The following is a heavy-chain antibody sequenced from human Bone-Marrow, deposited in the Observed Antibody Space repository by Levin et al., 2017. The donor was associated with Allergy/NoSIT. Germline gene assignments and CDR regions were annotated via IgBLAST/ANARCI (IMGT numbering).Heavy chain of an antibody. V-gene: IGHV3-23*01. CDR3: AKSPYYDYVWGGYRP. J-gene: IGHJ5*02. Sequence: GGSLRLSCATSGFAFSSHAMTWLRQAPERGLEWVSVISGSSENTYYADSVRGRFTISRDSSKNTVYLQMNSLRAEVTAVYYCAKSPYYDYVWGGYRPWGQGTLVTVSS. CDR1: GFAFSSHA. CDR2: ISGSSENT. D-gene: IGHD3-16*02.